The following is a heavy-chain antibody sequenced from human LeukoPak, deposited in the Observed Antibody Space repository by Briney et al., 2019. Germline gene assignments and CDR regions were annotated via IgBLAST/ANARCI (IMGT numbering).Heavy chain of an antibody. D-gene: IGHD5-12*01. J-gene: IGHJ3*02. CDR1: GXTFSAFA. CDR3: ARGTTDIVAEISDAFDI. V-gene: IGHV3-30-3*01. Sequence: GGSLRLSCAASGXTFSAFAVHWARQAPGKGLEWVAAISYDASNKYYAVSVRGRFTISRDNSRNTLFLQMNSLRADDTAVYYCARGTTDIVAEISDAFDIWGQGTVVTVSS. CDR2: ISYDASNK.